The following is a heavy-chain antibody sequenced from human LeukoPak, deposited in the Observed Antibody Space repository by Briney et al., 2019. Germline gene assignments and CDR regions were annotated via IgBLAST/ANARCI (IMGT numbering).Heavy chain of an antibody. CDR3: ARGRSGRLVSLFEY. J-gene: IGHJ4*02. Sequence: SQTLSLTCVISGDSVSSNSAAWNWIRQSPSRGLEWLGRTYYRSKWYNDYAVSVRSRITINPDTSKNQFSLQLNSVTPEDTAVYFCARGRSGRLVSLFEYWGQGTLVTVSS. CDR1: GDSVSSNSAA. CDR2: TYYRSKWYN. D-gene: IGHD1-26*01. V-gene: IGHV6-1*01.